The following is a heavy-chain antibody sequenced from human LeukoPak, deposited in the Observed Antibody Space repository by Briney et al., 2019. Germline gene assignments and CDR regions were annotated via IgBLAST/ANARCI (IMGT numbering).Heavy chain of an antibody. CDR3: ARPEGYSYDPAEYFQH. J-gene: IGHJ1*01. Sequence: GGSLRLSCAASGFTFSSYAMHWVRQAPGKGLEWVAVISYDGSNKYYADSVKGRFTISRDNSKNTLYLQMNSLRAEDTAVYYCARPEGYSYDPAEYFQHWGQGTLVTVSS. D-gene: IGHD5-18*01. CDR2: ISYDGSNK. V-gene: IGHV3-30-3*01. CDR1: GFTFSSYA.